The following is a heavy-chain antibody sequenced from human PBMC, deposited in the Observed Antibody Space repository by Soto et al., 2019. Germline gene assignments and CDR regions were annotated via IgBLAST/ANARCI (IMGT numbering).Heavy chain of an antibody. D-gene: IGHD1-1*01. CDR1: GFTFSDYY. Sequence: GGSLRLSCAASGFTFSDYYMSWIRQAPGKGLEWVSYISSSGSTIYYADSVKGRFTISRDNAKNSLYLQMNSLRAGDTAVYYCATDPDWNYVDYWGKGTLVTVSS. CDR3: ATDPDWNYVDY. V-gene: IGHV3-11*01. J-gene: IGHJ4*02. CDR2: ISSSGSTI.